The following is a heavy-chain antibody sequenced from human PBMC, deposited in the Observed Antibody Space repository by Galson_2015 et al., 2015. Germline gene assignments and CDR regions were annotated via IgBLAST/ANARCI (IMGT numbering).Heavy chain of an antibody. J-gene: IGHJ6*02. CDR3: AKDNEGYCSDGHCYSYYYYGMDV. V-gene: IGHV3-30*18. CDR1: GFTLSSCG. D-gene: IGHD2-15*01. CDR2: ISDEGSIK. Sequence: SLRLSCAASGFTLSSCGMHWVRQAPGKGLEWVALISDEGSIKEYADSVKGRFTISRDNSKNTLSLQMNSLGAEDTAIYYCAKDNEGYCSDGHCYSYYYYGMDVWGQGTTVTVSS.